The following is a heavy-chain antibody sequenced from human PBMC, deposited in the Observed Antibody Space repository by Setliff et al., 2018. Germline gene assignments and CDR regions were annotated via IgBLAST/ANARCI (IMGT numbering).Heavy chain of an antibody. J-gene: IGHJ4*01. CDR1: GFTFSNAW. CDR3: TTILMITFGGVIVNRFDY. Sequence: GESLKISCAASGFTFSNAWMSWVRQAPGKGLEWVGRIKSKTDGGTTDYAAPVKGRFTISRDDSKNTLYLQMNSLKTEDTAVYYCTTILMITFGGVIVNRFDYWG. D-gene: IGHD3-16*02. V-gene: IGHV3-15*01. CDR2: IKSKTDGGTT.